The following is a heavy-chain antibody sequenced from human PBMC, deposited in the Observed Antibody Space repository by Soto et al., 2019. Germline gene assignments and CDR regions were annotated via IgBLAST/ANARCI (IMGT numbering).Heavy chain of an antibody. Sequence: PGGPLRLSCAASGFTFSSYAMHWVRQAPGKGLEWVAVISYDGNNKYYADSVKGRFTISRDNSKNTLYLQMNSLRAEDTAVYYCARDLSYDSSGYFGCFDYWGQGTLVTVSS. D-gene: IGHD3-22*01. CDR2: ISYDGNNK. CDR1: GFTFSSYA. CDR3: ARDLSYDSSGYFGCFDY. V-gene: IGHV3-30-3*01. J-gene: IGHJ4*02.